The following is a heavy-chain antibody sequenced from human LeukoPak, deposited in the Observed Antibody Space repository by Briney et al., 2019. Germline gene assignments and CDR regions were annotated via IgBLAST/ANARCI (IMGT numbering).Heavy chain of an antibody. CDR3: ARLEDWFDP. V-gene: IGHV4-59*08. CDR1: GGSISSYY. J-gene: IGHJ5*02. CDR2: IYYSGST. Sequence: SETLSLTCTVSGGSISSYYWSWIRQPPGKGLEWIGYIYYSGSTNYNPSLKSRVTISVDTSKNQFSLKLSSVTAADTAVYYCARLEDWFDPWGQGTLVTVSS.